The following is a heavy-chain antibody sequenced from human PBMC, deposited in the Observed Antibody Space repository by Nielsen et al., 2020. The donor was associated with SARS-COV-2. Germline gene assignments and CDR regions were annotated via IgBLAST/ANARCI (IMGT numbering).Heavy chain of an antibody. CDR1: GGTFSNYA. CDR2: ITPLFNTP. CDR3: ARESGYSAYGAGGDYFEF. Sequence: SVKVSCKASGGTFSNYAINWVRQAPGQGLEWMGGITPLFNTPTVARIFQGRLTIIADESTRTVHMELSSLTSEDTAVYYCARESGYSAYGAGGDYFEFWGQGTQVTVSS. J-gene: IGHJ4*02. D-gene: IGHD5-12*01. V-gene: IGHV1-69*13.